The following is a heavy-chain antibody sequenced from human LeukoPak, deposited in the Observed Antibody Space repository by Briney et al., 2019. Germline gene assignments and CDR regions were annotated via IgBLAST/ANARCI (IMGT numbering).Heavy chain of an antibody. CDR2: MNPNSGNT. D-gene: IGHD6-13*01. CDR1: GYTFISYT. CDR3: ARGKGSSWYDY. J-gene: IGHJ4*02. V-gene: IGHV1-8*02. Sequence: ASVKVSCKASGYTFISYTLHWVRQAPGQRLEWMGWMNPNSGNTGYAQKFQGRVTMTRNTSISTAYMELSSLRSEDTAVYYCARGKGSSWYDYWGQGTLVTVSS.